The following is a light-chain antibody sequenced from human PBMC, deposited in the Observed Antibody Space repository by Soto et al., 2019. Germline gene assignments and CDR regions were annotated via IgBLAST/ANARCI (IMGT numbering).Light chain of an antibody. CDR1: RSNIGSNT. Sequence: QSVLTQPPSASGTPGQRVTISCSGRRSNIGSNTVNWYQQLPGTAPKHLIFSNNQRPSGVPDRFSGSKSGTSASLAISGLQPEDEADYYCAAWDDSLSWVFGGGTKLTVL. CDR3: AAWDDSLSWV. CDR2: SNN. J-gene: IGLJ3*02. V-gene: IGLV1-44*01.